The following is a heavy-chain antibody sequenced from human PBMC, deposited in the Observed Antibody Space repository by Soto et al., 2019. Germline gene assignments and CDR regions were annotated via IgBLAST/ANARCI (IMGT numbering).Heavy chain of an antibody. CDR3: ARDLSLPDSSGYYSYGMDV. V-gene: IGHV1-2*04. CDR1: GYTFTCYY. J-gene: IGHJ6*02. CDR2: INPNSGGT. Sequence: ASVKVSCKASGYTFTCYYMHWVRQAPGQGLEWMGWINPNSGGTNYAQKFQGWVTMTRDTSISTAYMELSRLRSDDTAVYYCARDLSLPDSSGYYSYGMDVWGQGTTVTVSS. D-gene: IGHD3-22*01.